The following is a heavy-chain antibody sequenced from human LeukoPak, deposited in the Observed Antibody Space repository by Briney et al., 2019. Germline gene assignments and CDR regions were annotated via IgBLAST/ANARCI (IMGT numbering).Heavy chain of an antibody. CDR3: ARTGSYPTYFDY. D-gene: IGHD3-10*01. V-gene: IGHV4-31*03. J-gene: IGHJ4*02. Sequence: SETLSLTCTVSGGSISSSSYYWSWIRQHPGKGLEWIGYIYYSGSTYYNPSLKSRVTISVDTSKNQFSLKLSSVTALDTAVYYCARTGSYPTYFDYWGQGTLVTVSS. CDR2: IYYSGST. CDR1: GGSISSSSYY.